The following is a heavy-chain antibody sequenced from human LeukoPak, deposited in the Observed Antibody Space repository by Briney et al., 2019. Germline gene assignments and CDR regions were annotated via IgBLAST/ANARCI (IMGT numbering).Heavy chain of an antibody. D-gene: IGHD1-26*01. CDR2: IYYNGIT. Sequence: SETLSLTCTVSGYSISSGYYWGWIRQPPGKGLEWIGNIYYNGITYYNPSLKSRVTISLDTSKNQFSLRLSSVTAADTAMYYCAKSGGYGLIDYWGQGTLVTVSS. V-gene: IGHV4-38-2*02. CDR1: GYSISSGYY. CDR3: AKSGGYGLIDY. J-gene: IGHJ4*02.